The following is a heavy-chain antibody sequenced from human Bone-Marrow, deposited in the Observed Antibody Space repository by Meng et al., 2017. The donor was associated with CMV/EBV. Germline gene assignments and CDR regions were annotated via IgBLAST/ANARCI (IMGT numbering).Heavy chain of an antibody. CDR2: INPNSGGT. J-gene: IGHJ5*02. D-gene: IGHD6-13*01. Sequence: ASVKVSCKASGYTFTGYYMHWVRQAPGQGLEWMGWINPNSGGTNYAQKFQGRVTMTKDTTISTAYMELSRLRSDATAAYCGARIANGRWFDPWGQGTLVTGSS. V-gene: IGHV1-2*02. CDR1: GYTFTGYY. CDR3: ARIANGRWFDP.